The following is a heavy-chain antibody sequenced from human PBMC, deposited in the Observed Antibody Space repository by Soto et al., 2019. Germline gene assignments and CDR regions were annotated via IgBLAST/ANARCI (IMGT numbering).Heavy chain of an antibody. CDR1: GFTFSSYG. CDR2: ISYDGSNK. D-gene: IGHD6-19*01. CDR3: AKVSGIAVVVGWFDP. Sequence: LRLSCAASGFTFSSYGVHWVRQAPGKGLEWVAVISYDGSNKYYADSVKGRFTISRDNSKNTLYLQMNSLRAEDTAVYYCAKVSGIAVVVGWFDPWGQGTLVTVSS. J-gene: IGHJ5*02. V-gene: IGHV3-30*18.